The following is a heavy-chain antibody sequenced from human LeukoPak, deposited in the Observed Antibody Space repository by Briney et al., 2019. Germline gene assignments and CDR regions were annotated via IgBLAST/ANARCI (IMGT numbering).Heavy chain of an antibody. CDR1: GLTFTTYW. J-gene: IGHJ4*02. CDR2: VNQDGTLK. CDR3: ARNSYYRFDF. V-gene: IGHV3-7*01. D-gene: IGHD3-10*01. Sequence: GGSLRLSCSPSGLTFTTYWMTWVRQAPEKGLEWVANVNQDGTLKNYVDSLMDRLTISRDNDKDSLYLQMNNLRAEDTAGYYCARNSYYRFDFWGQGTLVAVSS.